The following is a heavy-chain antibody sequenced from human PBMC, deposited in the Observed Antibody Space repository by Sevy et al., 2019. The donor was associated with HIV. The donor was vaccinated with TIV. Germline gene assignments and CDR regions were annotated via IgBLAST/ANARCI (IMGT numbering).Heavy chain of an antibody. J-gene: IGHJ4*02. CDR1: GFTFGDYA. D-gene: IGHD2-21*02. CDR3: TREGEYCGGDCYPAGADY. Sequence: GGFLRLSCTASGFTFGDYAMSWFRQAPGKGLEWVGFIRSKAYGGTTEYAASVKGRFTISRDDSKSIAYLQMNSLKTEDRAVYYCTREGEYCGGDCYPAGADYWGQGTLVTVSS. V-gene: IGHV3-49*03. CDR2: IRSKAYGGTT.